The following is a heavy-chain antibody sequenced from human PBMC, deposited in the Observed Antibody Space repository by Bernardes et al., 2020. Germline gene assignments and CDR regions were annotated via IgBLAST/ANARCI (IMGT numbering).Heavy chain of an antibody. CDR3: ATELQYDNIY. CDR1: GIAFTSTD. J-gene: IGHJ4*02. CDR2: ISAIRNT. D-gene: IGHD3-22*01. V-gene: IGHV3-23*01. Sequence: GGSRRPSCATSGIAFTSTDMAWVGQAPGRGLEWVSTISAIRNTHYRDSVEGRFVISRDDVKKAVYLEMNNLRVEDTATYYCATELQYDNIYWGQGVLVTVSS.